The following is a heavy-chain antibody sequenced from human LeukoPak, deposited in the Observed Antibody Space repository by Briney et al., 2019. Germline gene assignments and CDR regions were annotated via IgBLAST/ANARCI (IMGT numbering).Heavy chain of an antibody. CDR1: GGSIISYY. Sequence: SETLSLTCTVSGGSIISYYWSWIRQPPGKGLEWIGYIYYSGITNYNPSLKSRVIISVDTSKKQFSLNLSSVTAADTAVYYCARAVGTDGYNLWVYWGQGTLVTVSS. V-gene: IGHV4-59*12. CDR2: IYYSGIT. D-gene: IGHD5-24*01. J-gene: IGHJ4*02. CDR3: ARAVGTDGYNLWVY.